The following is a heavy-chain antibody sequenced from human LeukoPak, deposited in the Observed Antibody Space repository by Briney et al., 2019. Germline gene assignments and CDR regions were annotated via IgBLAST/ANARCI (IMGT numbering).Heavy chain of an antibody. J-gene: IGHJ6*03. V-gene: IGHV3-23*01. CDR1: GFTFSNLP. CDR3: GPTLGYNYYMDV. D-gene: IGHD3-10*01. Sequence: GGSLRLSCAASGFTFSNLPMSWVRQAPGKGLEWVSAISGPGGSTYYADSVKDRFTISRDNSKSTLYLQMNSLRAEDTAVYYCGPTLGYNYYMDVWGKGTTVTVSS. CDR2: ISGPGGST.